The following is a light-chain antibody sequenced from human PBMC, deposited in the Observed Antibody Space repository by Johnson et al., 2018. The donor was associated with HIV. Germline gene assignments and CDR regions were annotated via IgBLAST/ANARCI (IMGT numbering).Light chain of an antibody. J-gene: IGLJ1*01. CDR2: ETN. CDR1: SSNIGNNY. V-gene: IGLV1-51*02. Sequence: SMLTQPPSVSAAPGQKVTISCSGSSSNIGNNYVSWYQQLPGTAPKLLIYETNKRPSGIPDRFSGSKSGTSATLGITGLQTGDEADYYCGTWDSSLSAYVFGTGTKVTVL. CDR3: GTWDSSLSAYV.